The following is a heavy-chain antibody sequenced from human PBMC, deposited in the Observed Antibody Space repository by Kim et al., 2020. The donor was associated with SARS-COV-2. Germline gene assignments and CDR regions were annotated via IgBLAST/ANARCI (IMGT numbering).Heavy chain of an antibody. V-gene: IGHV5-10-1*01. CDR3: ARHRSYCSGGSCYYSWFDP. CDR2: IDPSDSYT. CDR1: GYSFTSYW. Sequence: GESLKSSCKGSGYSFTSYWISWVRQMPGKGLEWMGRIDPSDSYTNYSPSFQGHVTISADKSISTAYLQWSSLKASDTAMYYCARHRSYCSGGSCYYSWFDPWGQGTLVTVSS. J-gene: IGHJ5*02. D-gene: IGHD2-15*01.